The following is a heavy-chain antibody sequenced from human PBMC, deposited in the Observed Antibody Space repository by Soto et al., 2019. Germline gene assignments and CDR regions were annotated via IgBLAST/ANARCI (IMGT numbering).Heavy chain of an antibody. CDR1: GGSIRNVY. J-gene: IGHJ4*01. D-gene: IGHD2-15*01. CDR2: IFHSGNA. CDR3: ARAHAPILPFDY. Sequence: SETLSLTCTVSGGSIRNVYWSWIRQAPGKGLEWIGFIFHSGNAKYNPSLKSRVTISVDTSKNQFSLSLDSVTAADTAVYFCARAHAPILPFDYWGQGTLVTVSS. V-gene: IGHV4-59*01.